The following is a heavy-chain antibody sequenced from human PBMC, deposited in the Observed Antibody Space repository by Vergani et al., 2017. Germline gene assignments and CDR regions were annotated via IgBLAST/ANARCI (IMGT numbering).Heavy chain of an antibody. Sequence: QVQLVQSGAEVKKPGASVKVSCKASGYTFTSYGISWVRQAPGQGLEWMGWISAYNGNTNYAQKLQGRVTMTTDTSTSTAYMELRSLRSDDTALYYCARVGYDILTGYYGGYYVDYWGQGTLVTVSS. CDR3: ARVGYDILTGYYGGYYVDY. J-gene: IGHJ4*02. CDR2: ISAYNGNT. V-gene: IGHV1-18*04. CDR1: GYTFTSYG. D-gene: IGHD3-9*01.